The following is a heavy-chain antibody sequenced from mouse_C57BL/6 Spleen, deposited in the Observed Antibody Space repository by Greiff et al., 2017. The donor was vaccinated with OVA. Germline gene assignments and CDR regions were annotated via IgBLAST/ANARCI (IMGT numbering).Heavy chain of an antibody. J-gene: IGHJ3*01. V-gene: IGHV3-1*01. D-gene: IGHD6-1*01. CDR3: ARGGRASAWFAY. CDR2: ISYSGST. Sequence: DVQLQESGPGMVKPSQSLSLTCTVTGYSITSGYDWHWIRHFPGNKLEWMGYISYSGSTNYNPSLKSRISITHDTSKNHFFLKLNSVTTEDTATYYCARGGRASAWFAYWGQGTLVTVSA. CDR1: GYSITSGYD.